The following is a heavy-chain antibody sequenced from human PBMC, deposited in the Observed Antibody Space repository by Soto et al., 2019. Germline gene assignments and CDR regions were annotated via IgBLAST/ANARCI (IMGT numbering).Heavy chain of an antibody. CDR3: ARLGYSNSAWFDP. CDR2: IYYSGST. CDR1: GGSISSSIYY. V-gene: IGHV4-39*01. J-gene: IGHJ5*02. Sequence: SETLSLTCTVSGGSISSSIYYWGWIRHPPGKGLEWIGSIYYSGSTYYNPSLKSRVTISVDTSRNQCSLKLSSVTAADTAVYYCARLGYSNSAWFDPWGQGTLVTVSS. D-gene: IGHD6-6*01.